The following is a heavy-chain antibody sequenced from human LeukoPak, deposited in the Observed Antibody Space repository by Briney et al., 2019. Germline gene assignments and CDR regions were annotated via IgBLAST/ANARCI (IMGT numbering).Heavy chain of an antibody. D-gene: IGHD2-15*01. CDR3: ARMARYCSSSSCSYNWFDP. J-gene: IGHJ5*02. Sequence: GESLKISCKGSGYSFASYWNGWVRQMPGKGLEWMGIIYPGDSDTRYSPSFQGQVTVSADKSIYTAYLQWSSLKASDTAMYYCARMARYCSSSSCSYNWFDPWGQGTLVTVSS. CDR2: IYPGDSDT. V-gene: IGHV5-51*01. CDR1: GYSFASYW.